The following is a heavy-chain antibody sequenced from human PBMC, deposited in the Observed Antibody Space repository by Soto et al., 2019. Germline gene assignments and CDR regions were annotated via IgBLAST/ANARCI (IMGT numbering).Heavy chain of an antibody. CDR1: GFTFSNAW. CDR2: IKSKTDGGTT. CDR3: TIEYSSSWYGDWFDP. Sequence: EVQLVESGGGLVQPGGSLRLSCAASGFTFSNAWMSWVRQAPGKGLEWVGRIKSKTDGGTTDYAAPVKGRFTISRDDSKNTLYLQMNSLKTEDTAVYYCTIEYSSSWYGDWFDPWGQGTLVTVSS. J-gene: IGHJ5*02. V-gene: IGHV3-15*01. D-gene: IGHD6-13*01.